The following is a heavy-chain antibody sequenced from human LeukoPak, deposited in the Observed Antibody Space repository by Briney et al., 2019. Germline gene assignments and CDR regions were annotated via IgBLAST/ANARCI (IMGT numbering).Heavy chain of an antibody. CDR1: GGSISSGGYS. CDR2: IYHSGST. V-gene: IGHV4-30-2*01. Sequence: PSQTLSLTCAVSGGSISSGGYSWSWIRQPPGKGLEWIGYIYHSGSTYYNPSLKSRVTISVDRSKNQFSLKLSSVTAADTAVYYCARDRYDSSGYEAAFDIWGQGTMVTVSS. D-gene: IGHD3-22*01. CDR3: ARDRYDSSGYEAAFDI. J-gene: IGHJ3*02.